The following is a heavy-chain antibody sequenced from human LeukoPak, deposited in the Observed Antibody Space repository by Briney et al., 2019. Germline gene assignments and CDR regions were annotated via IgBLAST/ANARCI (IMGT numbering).Heavy chain of an antibody. J-gene: IGHJ4*02. CDR2: INAGNGNT. CDR1: GYTFINNW. CDR3: ARGYSSSWYGDFDY. D-gene: IGHD6-13*01. Sequence: GASVKVSCKASGYTFINNWMHWVRQAPGQRLEWMGWINAGNGNTKYSQEFQGRVTITRDTSASTAYMELSSLRSEDMAVYYCARGYSSSWYGDFDYWGQGTLVTVSA. V-gene: IGHV1-3*03.